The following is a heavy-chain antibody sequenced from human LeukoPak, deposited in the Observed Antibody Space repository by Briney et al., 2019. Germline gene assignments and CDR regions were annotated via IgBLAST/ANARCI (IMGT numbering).Heavy chain of an antibody. Sequence: ASVKVSCKASGYTFTGYYMHWVRQAPGQGLGWMGIINLSDGSTSYAQKFQGRVTMTRDTSTRTVYMELSSVRSEDTAVYYCARDEKLTYYYDSSGYSEYFQHWGQGTLVTVSS. CDR2: INLSDGST. CDR1: GYTFTGYY. CDR3: ARDEKLTYYYDSSGYSEYFQH. D-gene: IGHD3-22*01. V-gene: IGHV1-46*01. J-gene: IGHJ1*01.